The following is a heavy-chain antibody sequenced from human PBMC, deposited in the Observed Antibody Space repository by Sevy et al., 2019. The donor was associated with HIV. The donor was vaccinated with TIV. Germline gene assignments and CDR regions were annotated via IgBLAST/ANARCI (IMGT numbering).Heavy chain of an antibody. V-gene: IGHV3-15*01. CDR3: ATHASYSCAMMVVAEGGMDV. J-gene: IGHJ6*02. CDR1: GFTFSDPW. D-gene: IGHD3-22*01. CDR2: IKSKIDGGTS. Sequence: GGSLRLSCVASGFTFSDPWMSWVRQAPGKGLEWVGRIKSKIDGGTSEYAAPVKGRFGIYRVDSINTLYLQLSSLKAGDTDVYYCATHASYSCAMMVVAEGGMDVWGQGTTVTVSS.